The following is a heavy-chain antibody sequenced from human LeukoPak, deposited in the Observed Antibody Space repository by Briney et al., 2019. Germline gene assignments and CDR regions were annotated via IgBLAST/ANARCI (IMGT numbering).Heavy chain of an antibody. D-gene: IGHD3-10*01. V-gene: IGHV3-23*01. J-gene: IGHJ5*02. CDR3: AKARGSSFGEDWFDL. Sequence: GGSLRLSCVASGFTFRSYAMTWVRQAPGKGLEWVSGISGRGVSTYYGDSVKGRFTISRDNSKNTLYLQMNSLRAEDTAVYYCAKARGSSFGEDWFDLWGQGTLVTVSS. CDR1: GFTFRSYA. CDR2: ISGRGVST.